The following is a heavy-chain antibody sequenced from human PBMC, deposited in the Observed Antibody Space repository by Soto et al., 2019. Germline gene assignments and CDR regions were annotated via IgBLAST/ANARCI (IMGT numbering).Heavy chain of an antibody. J-gene: IGHJ4*02. CDR2: ISGSGGST. V-gene: IGHV3-23*01. CDR1: GFTFSSYA. Sequence: PGGSLRLSCAASGFTFSSYAMSWVRQAPGKGLEWVSAISGSGGSTYYADSVKGRFTISRDNSKNTLYLQMNSLRAEDTAVYYCAKSPKSFVVPDAIWYWGQGTLVTVSS. D-gene: IGHD2-2*02. CDR3: AKSPKSFVVPDAIWY.